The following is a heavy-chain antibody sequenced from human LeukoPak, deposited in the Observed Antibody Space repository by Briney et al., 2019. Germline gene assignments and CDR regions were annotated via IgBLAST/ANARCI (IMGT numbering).Heavy chain of an antibody. CDR3: ARVPITMVRGVIRGDAFDI. Sequence: SETLSLTCTVSGGSISSSIYYWGWIRQPPGKGLEWIGNIYYSGTTYYNPSLKSRVTISVDTSKNQFSLKLSSVTAADTAVYYCARVPITMVRGVIRGDAFDIWGQGTMVSVSS. D-gene: IGHD3-10*01. CDR1: GGSISSSIYY. J-gene: IGHJ3*02. CDR2: IYYSGTT. V-gene: IGHV4-39*07.